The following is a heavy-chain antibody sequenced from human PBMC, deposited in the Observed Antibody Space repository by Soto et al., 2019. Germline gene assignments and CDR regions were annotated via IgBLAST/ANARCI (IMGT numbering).Heavy chain of an antibody. Sequence: SLRLSCAASGFTVSSNYMSWVRQAPGKGLEWVSVIYSGGSTYYADSVKGRFTISRDNSKNTLYLQMNSLRAEDTAVYYCARDQKDSNYYYYGMDVWGQGTTVTVSS. D-gene: IGHD4-4*01. CDR2: IYSGGST. CDR1: GFTVSSNY. CDR3: ARDQKDSNYYYYGMDV. J-gene: IGHJ6*02. V-gene: IGHV3-53*01.